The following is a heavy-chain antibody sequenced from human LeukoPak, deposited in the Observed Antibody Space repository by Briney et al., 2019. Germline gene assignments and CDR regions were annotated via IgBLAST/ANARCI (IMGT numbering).Heavy chain of an antibody. CDR3: TTSRDGYNEFDY. CDR1: GFTVSSNY. D-gene: IGHD5-24*01. V-gene: IGHV3-23*01. J-gene: IGHJ4*02. Sequence: PGGSLRLSCAASGFTVSSNYMSWVRQAPGKGLECVSVISSSGGSTYYADSVKGRFTISRDNSKNTLYLQMNSLRAEDTAVYYCTTSRDGYNEFDYWGQGTLVTVSS. CDR2: ISSSGGST.